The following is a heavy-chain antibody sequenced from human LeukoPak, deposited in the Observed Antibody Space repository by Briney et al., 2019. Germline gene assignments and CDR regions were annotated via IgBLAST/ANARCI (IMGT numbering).Heavy chain of an antibody. D-gene: IGHD3-10*01. CDR2: INHSGST. CDR1: GGSFSGYY. CDR3: ARGGRYYYGSGSHQNEFDY. V-gene: IGHV4-34*01. Sequence: PSETLSPTCAVYGGSFSGYYWSWIRQPPGKGLEWIGEINHSGSTNYNPSLKSRVTISVDTSKNQFSLKLSSVTAADTAVYYCARGGRYYYGSGSHQNEFDYWGQGTLVTVSS. J-gene: IGHJ4*02.